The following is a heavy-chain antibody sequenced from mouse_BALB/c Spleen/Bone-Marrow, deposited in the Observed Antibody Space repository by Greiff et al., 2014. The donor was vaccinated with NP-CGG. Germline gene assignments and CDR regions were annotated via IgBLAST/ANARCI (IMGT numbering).Heavy chain of an antibody. Sequence: VQLKESGPGLVKPSQSLSLTCSVTGYSITSGYFWNWIRQFPGNKLEWLGYISYDGSNHYNQSLTNRVSITRDTSKNQLFLKLNSVTTEDTATYYCASVEVHAMDYWGQGTSVTVSS. CDR1: GYSITSGYF. V-gene: IGHV3-6*02. CDR2: ISYDGSN. J-gene: IGHJ4*01. CDR3: ASVEVHAMDY. D-gene: IGHD2-14*01.